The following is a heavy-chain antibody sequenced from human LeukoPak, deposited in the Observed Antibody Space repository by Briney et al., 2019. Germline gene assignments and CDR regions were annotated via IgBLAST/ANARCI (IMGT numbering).Heavy chain of an antibody. CDR1: GFTFNIYS. CDR2: ISSTSSTI. V-gene: IGHV3-48*01. J-gene: IGHJ5*02. Sequence: GGSLRLSCAASGFTFNIYSIHWVRQAPGKGLEWVSYISSTSSTIYYADSVKGRFTISRDNAKNSLYLQMNSLRAEDTAVYYCAREPGASRGPAADLWFDPWGQGTLVTVSS. D-gene: IGHD2-2*01. CDR3: AREPGASRGPAADLWFDP.